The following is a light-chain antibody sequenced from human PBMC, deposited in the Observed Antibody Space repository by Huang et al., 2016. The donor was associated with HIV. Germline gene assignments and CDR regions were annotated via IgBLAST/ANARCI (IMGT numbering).Light chain of an antibody. Sequence: DIQMTQSPSSLSASVGDRVPITCRASQRINSYLNWYQQKPGKAPNLLIYGASSLQSGVPSRFSGSGSGTDFTLTISSLQPEDFATYYCQQSYNTPTFGHGTKVEI. CDR1: QRINSY. J-gene: IGKJ1*01. CDR2: GAS. CDR3: QQSYNTPT. V-gene: IGKV1-39*01.